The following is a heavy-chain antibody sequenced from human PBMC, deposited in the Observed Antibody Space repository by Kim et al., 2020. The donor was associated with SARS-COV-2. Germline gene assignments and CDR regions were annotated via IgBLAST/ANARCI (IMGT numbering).Heavy chain of an antibody. D-gene: IGHD1-26*01. CDR3: ARDSGHEPNWFDP. V-gene: IGHV4-39*07. J-gene: IGHJ5*02. CDR2: IYYSGST. CDR1: GGSISSSSYY. Sequence: SETLSLTCTVSGGSISSSSYYWGWIRQPPGKGLEWIGSIYYSGSTYYNPSLKSRVTISVDTSKNQFSLKLSSVTAADTAVYYCARDSGHEPNWFDPWGQGTLVTVSS.